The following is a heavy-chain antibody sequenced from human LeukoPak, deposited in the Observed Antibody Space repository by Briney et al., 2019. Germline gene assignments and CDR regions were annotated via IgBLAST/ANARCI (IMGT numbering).Heavy chain of an antibody. V-gene: IGHV3-30*18. CDR3: AKDPQDFYGSSGYRPERY. J-gene: IGHJ4*02. CDR1: GFNFRSYG. Sequence: PGGSLRLSCAASGFNFRSYGMQWFRQAPGKGLEWVTLISYDGTDKYYAASARGRFTISRDNSKNTLYLQMNSLRPEDTGVYYCAKDPQDFYGSSGYRPERYWGQGTLVTVSS. CDR2: ISYDGTDK. D-gene: IGHD3-22*01.